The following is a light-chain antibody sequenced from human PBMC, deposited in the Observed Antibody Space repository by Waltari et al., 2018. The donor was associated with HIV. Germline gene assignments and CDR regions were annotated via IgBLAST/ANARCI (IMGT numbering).Light chain of an antibody. Sequence: DIVMTQSPDSLAVSLGERATINCKSSQNGLYSSNNKNYLAWYQHKAGQPPKLLIYWASTRESGVPDRFSGSGSGTDFTLTISRLQAEDVAVYYCQQYYGTPYTFGQGTNLEIK. CDR3: QQYYGTPYT. J-gene: IGKJ2*01. CDR1: QNGLYSSNNKNY. V-gene: IGKV4-1*01. CDR2: WAS.